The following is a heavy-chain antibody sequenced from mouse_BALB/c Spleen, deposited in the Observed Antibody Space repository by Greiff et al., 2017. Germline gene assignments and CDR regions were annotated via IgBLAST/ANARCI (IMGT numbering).Heavy chain of an antibody. J-gene: IGHJ3*01. V-gene: IGHV2-2*02. Sequence: QVQLQQSGPGLVQPSQSLSITCTVSGFSLTSYGVHWVRQSPGKGLEWLGVIWSGGSTDYNAAFISRLSISKDNSKCQVFFKMNSLQANDTAIYYCARYYRYDGPFAYWGQGTLVTVSA. CDR3: ARYYRYDGPFAY. CDR1: GFSLTSYG. D-gene: IGHD2-14*01. CDR2: IWSGGST.